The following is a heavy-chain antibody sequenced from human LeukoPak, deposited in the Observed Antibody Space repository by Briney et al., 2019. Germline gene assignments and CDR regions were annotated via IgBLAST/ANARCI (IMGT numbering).Heavy chain of an antibody. CDR3: ARRQVSSSSGGTFDY. J-gene: IGHJ4*02. CDR2: ISAYNSNT. D-gene: IGHD6-6*01. CDR1: GYSFTSYG. V-gene: IGHV1-18*01. Sequence: ASVKVSCKASGYSFTSYGISWVRQAPGQGLEWMGWISAYNSNTNYAQNLQGRVTMTTDTSTSTVYLDLRSLRSDDTAAYYCARRQVSSSSGGTFDYWGQGTLVTVSS.